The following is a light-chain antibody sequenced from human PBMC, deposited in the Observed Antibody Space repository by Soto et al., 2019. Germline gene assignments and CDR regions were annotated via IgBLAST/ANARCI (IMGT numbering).Light chain of an antibody. Sequence: LSPGEIATLSCRASQSVSSYLAWYQQKPGQAPRLLIYDASNRATGIPARFSGSGSGTDFTLTISSLEPEDFAVYYCQQKITFGAGWKV. V-gene: IGKV3-11*01. CDR1: QSVSSY. CDR3: QQKIT. J-gene: IGKJ4*01. CDR2: DAS.